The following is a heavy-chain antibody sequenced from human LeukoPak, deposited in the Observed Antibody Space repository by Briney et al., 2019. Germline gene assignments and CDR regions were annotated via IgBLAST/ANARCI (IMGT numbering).Heavy chain of an antibody. CDR3: ARGGSGSYYGGDY. J-gene: IGHJ4*02. CDR1: GYTFTGYY. D-gene: IGHD1-26*01. CDR2: INPNSGGT. Sequence: GASVKVSCKASGYTFTGYYMHWVRQAPGQGLEWMGWINPNSGGTNYAQKLQGRVTMTRDTSISTAYMELSRLRSDDTAVYYCARGGSGSYYGGDYWGQGTLVTVSS. V-gene: IGHV1-2*02.